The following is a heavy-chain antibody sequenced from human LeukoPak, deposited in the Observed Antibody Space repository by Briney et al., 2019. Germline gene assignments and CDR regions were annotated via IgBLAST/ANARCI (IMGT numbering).Heavy chain of an antibody. CDR1: GGSFSGYY. CDR3: ARGGSGYDSFYYYGMDV. Sequence: PSETLSLTCAVYGGSFSGYYWSWIRQPPGKGLEWIGEINHSGSTNYNPSLKSRVTISVDTSKNQFSLKLSSVTAADTAAYYCARGGSGYDSFYYYGMDVWGQGTSVTVSS. V-gene: IGHV4-34*01. CDR2: INHSGST. J-gene: IGHJ6*02. D-gene: IGHD5-12*01.